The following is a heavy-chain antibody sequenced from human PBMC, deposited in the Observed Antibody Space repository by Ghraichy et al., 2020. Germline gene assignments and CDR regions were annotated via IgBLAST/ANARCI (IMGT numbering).Heavy chain of an antibody. CDR1: GGSISSYY. CDR3: ARDREMATTTGDYYYYMDV. V-gene: IGHV4-59*01. Sequence: SETLSLTCTVSGGSISSYYWSWIRQPPGKGLEWTGYIYYSGSTNYNPSLKSRVTISVDTSKNQFSLKLSSVTAADTAVYYCARDREMATTTGDYYYYMDVWGKGTTVTVSS. D-gene: IGHD5-24*01. CDR2: IYYSGST. J-gene: IGHJ6*03.